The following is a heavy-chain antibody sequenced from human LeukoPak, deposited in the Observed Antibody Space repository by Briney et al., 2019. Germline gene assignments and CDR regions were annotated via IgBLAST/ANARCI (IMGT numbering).Heavy chain of an antibody. V-gene: IGHV4-59*08. CDR1: GGSSTSYY. CDR3: ARHLYGDSSWFDP. D-gene: IGHD4-17*01. Sequence: PSETLSLTCTVSGGSSTSYYWSWIRQPPGKGLEWIGYIYYSGSTNYNPSLKSRVTISVDTSKNQFSLKLSSVTAADTAVYYCARHLYGDSSWFDPWGQGTLVTVSS. CDR2: IYYSGST. J-gene: IGHJ5*02.